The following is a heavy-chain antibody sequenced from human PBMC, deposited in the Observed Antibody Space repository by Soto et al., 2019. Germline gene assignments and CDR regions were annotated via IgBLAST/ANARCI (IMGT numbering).Heavy chain of an antibody. J-gene: IGHJ6*04. CDR3: AGCSSTDYYYGMDF. CDR1: RYCVTIAYY. CDR2: IYHSGSP. V-gene: IGHV4-38-2*01. D-gene: IGHD3-10*01. Sequence: TRPCSCAPSRYCVTIAYYSGSIRQPPGKGLEWIGSIYHSGSPYYNPSLKSRVTICVDTSKNQFSLTLSSVTPAHAAVHDFAGCSSTDYYYGMDFWRKGPTLAVSS.